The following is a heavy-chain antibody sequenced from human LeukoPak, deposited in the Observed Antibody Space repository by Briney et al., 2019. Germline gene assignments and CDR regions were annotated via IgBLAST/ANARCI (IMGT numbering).Heavy chain of an antibody. CDR2: ISGNGGST. Sequence: GGSLRLSCAASGFTFSSYATSWVRQAPGKGLEWVSAISGNGGSTYYADSVKGRFTISRDNSKNTLYLQMNSLRAEDTAVYYCAKYRGYGSGSYRFDYWGQGTLVTVSS. CDR1: GFTFSSYA. J-gene: IGHJ4*02. V-gene: IGHV3-23*01. D-gene: IGHD3-10*01. CDR3: AKYRGYGSGSYRFDY.